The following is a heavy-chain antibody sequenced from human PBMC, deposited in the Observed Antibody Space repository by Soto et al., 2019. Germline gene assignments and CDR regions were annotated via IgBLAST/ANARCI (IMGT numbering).Heavy chain of an antibody. CDR1: GFTFSNAW. D-gene: IGHD3-10*01. Sequence: GESLKISCAASGFTFSNAWMNWVRQAPGKGLEWVGRIKSKTDGGTTDYAAPVKGRFTISRDDSKNTLYLQMNSLKTEDTAVYYCTTGGDYYYYGMDVWGQGTTVTVSS. J-gene: IGHJ6*02. V-gene: IGHV3-15*07. CDR3: TTGGDYYYYGMDV. CDR2: IKSKTDGGTT.